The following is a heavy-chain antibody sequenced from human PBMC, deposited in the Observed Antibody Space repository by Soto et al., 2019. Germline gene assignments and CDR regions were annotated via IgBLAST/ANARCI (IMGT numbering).Heavy chain of an antibody. CDR3: ARSGGSSSLTLYSCGWRVMIFDY. D-gene: IGHD6-19*01. CDR2: IYYSGST. Sequence: PSETLSLTCTVSGGSISSYYWSWIRQPPGKGLEWIGYIYYSGSTNYNPSLKSRVTISVDTSKNQFSLKLSSVTAADTAVYYCARSGGSSSLTLYSCGWRVMIFDYWGQGTSVTVSS. J-gene: IGHJ4*02. CDR1: GGSISSYY. V-gene: IGHV4-59*01.